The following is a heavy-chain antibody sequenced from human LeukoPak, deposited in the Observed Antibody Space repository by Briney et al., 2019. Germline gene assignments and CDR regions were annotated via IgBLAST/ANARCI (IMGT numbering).Heavy chain of an antibody. CDR1: GFTFSSYG. J-gene: IGHJ6*02. D-gene: IGHD3-22*01. CDR3: ARDSVGLNYYDSSGFEYYYYGMDV. V-gene: IGHV3-33*01. CDR2: IWYDGSNK. Sequence: GGSLRLSCAASGFTFSSYGMHWVRQAPGKGLEWVAVIWYDGSNKYYADSVKGRFTISRDNSKNTLYLQMNSLRAEDTAVYYCARDSVGLNYYDSSGFEYYYYGMDVWGQGTTVTVSS.